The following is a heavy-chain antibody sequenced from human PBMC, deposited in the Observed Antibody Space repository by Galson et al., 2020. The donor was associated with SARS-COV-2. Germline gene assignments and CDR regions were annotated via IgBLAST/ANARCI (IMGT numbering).Heavy chain of an antibody. J-gene: IGHJ4*02. CDR1: GISFSSYG. Sequence: TGGSLRLSCAASGISFSSYGMNWVRQAPGKGLEWVSAISASGVSTYYADSVKGRFIISRDNSKNTLYLQMNSLRGEDTAVYYCATGAAFLVSPFDYWGQGTLVTVSS. V-gene: IGHV3-23*01. CDR2: ISASGVST. CDR3: ATGAAFLVSPFDY. D-gene: IGHD3-3*01.